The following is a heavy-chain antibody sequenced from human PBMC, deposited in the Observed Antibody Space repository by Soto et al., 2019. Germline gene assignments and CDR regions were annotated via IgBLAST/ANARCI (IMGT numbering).Heavy chain of an antibody. CDR1: GFTFNNYA. Sequence: PGGSLRLSCMASGFTFNNYAMRWVRQAPGKGLEWVSTINRSGVTTYYADSVKGRFTISRDNLKNTLYLQMNSLRAEDTAVYYCAKAVSYFGHYGMDVWGQGTTLTVSS. CDR3: AKAVSYFGHYGMDV. V-gene: IGHV3-23*01. CDR2: INRSGVTT. J-gene: IGHJ6*02. D-gene: IGHD5-18*01.